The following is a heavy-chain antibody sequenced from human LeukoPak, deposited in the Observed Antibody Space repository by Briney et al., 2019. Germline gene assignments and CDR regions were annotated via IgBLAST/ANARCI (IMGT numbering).Heavy chain of an antibody. J-gene: IGHJ4*02. CDR3: ASGYMAGVGRGGFDY. V-gene: IGHV3-30*04. D-gene: IGHD6-13*01. CDR2: ISYDGKGS. Sequence: GGSLRLSCAASGFPFSNYAMHWVRLAPGKGLDWVAVISYDGKGSSHAYSVKGRFIISRDNSNNTVYVQLNIQRDEAKAVYVFASGYMAGVGRGGFDYWGQGTLVTVSS. CDR1: GFPFSNYA.